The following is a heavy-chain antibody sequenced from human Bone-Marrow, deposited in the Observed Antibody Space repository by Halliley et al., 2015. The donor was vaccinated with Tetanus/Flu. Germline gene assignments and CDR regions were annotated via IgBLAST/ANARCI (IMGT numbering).Heavy chain of an antibody. CDR1: GYSFSDYW. V-gene: IGHV5-51*01. J-gene: IGHJ6*02. CDR3: ARRQGIAVSDDNYYFGLDV. Sequence: VQLVQSGAEVKKPGESLKISCKGSGYSFSDYWIGWVRQMPGQGLESMGIIFPGDSETRYGQSFQGQVTISADPSISTAYLQWGSLKASDSAIYFCARRQGIAVSDDNYYFGLDVWGQGTTVTV. D-gene: IGHD6-19*01. CDR2: IFPGDSET.